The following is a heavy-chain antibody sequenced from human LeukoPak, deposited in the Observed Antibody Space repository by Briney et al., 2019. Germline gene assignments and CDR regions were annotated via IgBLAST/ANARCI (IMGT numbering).Heavy chain of an antibody. D-gene: IGHD6-6*01. CDR2: MNPNSGNT. V-gene: IGHV1-8*03. CDR3: ARGFRAKRYSSSARYYYYMDV. J-gene: IGHJ6*03. Sequence: ASVKVSCKASGYTFTSYDINWVRQATGQGLEWMGWMNPNSGNTGYAQKFQGRVTITRNTSMSTAYMELSSLRSEDTAVYYCARGFRAKRYSSSARYYYYMDVWGKGTTVTVSS. CDR1: GYTFTSYD.